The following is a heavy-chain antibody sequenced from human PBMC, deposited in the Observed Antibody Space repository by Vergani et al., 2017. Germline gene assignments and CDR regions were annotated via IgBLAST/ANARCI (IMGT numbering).Heavy chain of an antibody. Sequence: EVQMVESGGGLVKPGGSLRLSCVASGFTFSHYSMNWVRQAPGKGLEWVSSISGNNDDVYYADSVKGRFTISRDNAKNSLYLQMNSLTAEETAIYYCAGPQGTSAYYYGGFDYWGQGILVTVSS. CDR3: AGPQGTSAYYYGGFDY. CDR1: GFTFSHYS. CDR2: ISGNNDDV. V-gene: IGHV3-21*04. D-gene: IGHD3-22*01. J-gene: IGHJ4*02.